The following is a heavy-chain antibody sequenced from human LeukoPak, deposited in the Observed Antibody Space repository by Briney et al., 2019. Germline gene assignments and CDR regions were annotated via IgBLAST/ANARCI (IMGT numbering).Heavy chain of an antibody. CDR3: ARVHPPFFRFDP. D-gene: IGHD2/OR15-2a*01. Sequence: SETLSLTCTVSGGSISSSSYYWGWIRQPPGKGLEWIGSIYYSGSTYYNPSLKSRVTISVDTSKNQFSLKLSSVTAADTAVYYCARVHPPFFRFDPWGQGTLVTVSS. V-gene: IGHV4-39*01. CDR2: IYYSGST. J-gene: IGHJ5*02. CDR1: GGSISSSSYY.